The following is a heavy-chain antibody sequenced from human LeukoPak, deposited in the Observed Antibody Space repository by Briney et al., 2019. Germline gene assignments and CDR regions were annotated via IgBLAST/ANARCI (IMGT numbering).Heavy chain of an antibody. Sequence: ASVKVSCKASGYTFTSYGVSWVRQAPGQGLEWMGWISAYNGNTNYAQKLQGRVTMTTDTSTGTAYMELRSLRSDDTAVYYCARDRIAVLGGDYWGRGTLVTVSS. D-gene: IGHD6-19*01. CDR2: ISAYNGNT. J-gene: IGHJ4*02. CDR1: GYTFTSYG. CDR3: ARDRIAVLGGDY. V-gene: IGHV1-18*01.